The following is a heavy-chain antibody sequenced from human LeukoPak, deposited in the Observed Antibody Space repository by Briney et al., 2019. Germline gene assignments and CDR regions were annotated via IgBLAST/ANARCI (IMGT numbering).Heavy chain of an antibody. J-gene: IGHJ5*02. Sequence: SETLSLTCAVSGYSISSGYQWGWIRPPPGKGLEWIGSMFHSGSTYYNPSLKSRVTISVDTSKNQFSLKLSSVTAADTAVFYCAGESLVATGGWFDPWGQGTLVTVSS. D-gene: IGHD5-12*01. CDR1: GYSISSGYQ. CDR2: MFHSGST. V-gene: IGHV4-38-2*02. CDR3: AGESLVATGGWFDP.